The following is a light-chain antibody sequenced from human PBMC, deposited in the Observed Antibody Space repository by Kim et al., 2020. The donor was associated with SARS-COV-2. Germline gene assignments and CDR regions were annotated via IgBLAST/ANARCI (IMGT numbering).Light chain of an antibody. CDR1: ASLVRSNGDNC. V-gene: IGKV2-28*01. J-gene: IGKJ4*01. CDR3: MQALETPLT. CDR2: LGS. Sequence: PASTSCGSSASLVRSNGDNCFCWYLQKSGQSPQLLIYLGSHRASGVPDRFSGSGSGTDHTLKISRVEAEDVGVYYCMQALETPLTFGGGTKVDIK.